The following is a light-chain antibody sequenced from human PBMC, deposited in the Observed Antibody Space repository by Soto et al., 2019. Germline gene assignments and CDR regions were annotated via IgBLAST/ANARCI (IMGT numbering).Light chain of an antibody. Sequence: QPVLTQPPSASGSPGQSVTISCTGANSDVGSYNYVSWYQQHPGKAPKLMIYEVNKRPSGVPDRFSGSKSGNTASLTVSGLQAEDEADYYCSSYAGTNTRYLFGSGTKLTVL. CDR1: NSDVGSYNY. CDR2: EVN. CDR3: SSYAGTNTRYL. J-gene: IGLJ1*01. V-gene: IGLV2-8*01.